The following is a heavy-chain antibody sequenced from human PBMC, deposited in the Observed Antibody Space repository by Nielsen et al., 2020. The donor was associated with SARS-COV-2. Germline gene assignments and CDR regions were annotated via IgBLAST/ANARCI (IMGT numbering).Heavy chain of an antibody. CDR3: ARLPAGTVSFDI. Sequence: SETLSLTCAVSGGSIRNTYWGWIRQPPGQRLEWIAYSDHSWRINYNPSLKSRATISADTSKDQISLKLTSVAAADTAVYYCARLPAGTVSFDIWGQGTMVTVS. CDR2: SDHSWRI. D-gene: IGHD2-2*01. CDR1: GGSIRNTY. J-gene: IGHJ3*02. V-gene: IGHV4-59*08.